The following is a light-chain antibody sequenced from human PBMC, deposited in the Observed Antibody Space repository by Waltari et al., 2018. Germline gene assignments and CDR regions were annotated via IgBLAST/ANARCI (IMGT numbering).Light chain of an antibody. CDR1: QDISRW. CDR3: QHGNTFPLT. CDR2: DAS. Sequence: DIQMTQSPSSVSASVGDRVIITCRASQDISRWLAWYQQTPGKAPKFLIYDASTLQSGVPARFSGTVSGTEFTLTISSLQPEDFATYYCQHGNTFPLTFGGGTKVEIK. J-gene: IGKJ4*01. V-gene: IGKV1-12*01.